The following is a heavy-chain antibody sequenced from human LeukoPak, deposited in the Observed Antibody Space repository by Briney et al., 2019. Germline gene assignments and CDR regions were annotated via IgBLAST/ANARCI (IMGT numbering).Heavy chain of an antibody. D-gene: IGHD7-27*01. J-gene: IGHJ4*02. CDR2: INPNNGDT. V-gene: IGHV1-2*02. CDR1: GYTFTVYH. Sequence: GASVTVSCKASGYTFTVYHMHWVRQAPGQGLEWMGWINPNNGDTNYAQKFQGRVTMTRDTSISTAYMELSRLTSDDTAVYYCARLAFPANWGPFDYWGQGTLVTVSS. CDR3: ARLAFPANWGPFDY.